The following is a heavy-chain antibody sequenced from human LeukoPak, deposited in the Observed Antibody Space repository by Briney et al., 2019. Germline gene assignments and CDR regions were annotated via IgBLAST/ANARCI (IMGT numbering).Heavy chain of an antibody. CDR1: GFTFSTYW. CDR3: ARALGDYGDY. Sequence: PGGSLRLSCAASGFTFSTYWMHWVRQAPGKGLVWVSRITPDGTYTAYADSVKGRFTISRDNSKNTLYLQMNSLRAEDTAVYYCARALGDYGDYWGQGTLVTVSS. J-gene: IGHJ4*02. CDR2: ITPDGTYT. D-gene: IGHD4-17*01. V-gene: IGHV3-74*01.